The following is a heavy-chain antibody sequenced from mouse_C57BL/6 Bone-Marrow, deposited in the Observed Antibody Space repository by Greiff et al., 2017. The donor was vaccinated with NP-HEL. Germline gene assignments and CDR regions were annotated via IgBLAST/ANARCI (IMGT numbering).Heavy chain of an antibody. J-gene: IGHJ3*01. D-gene: IGHD2-4*01. CDR3: ARENYDSPWCAY. CDR1: GYTFTSYW. Sequence: VQLHQPGAELVRPGSSVKLSCKASGYTFTSYWMHWVKQRPIQGLEWIGNIDPSDSETHYNQKFKDKATLTVDKSSSTAYMQLSSLTSEDSAVYYCARENYDSPWCAYWGQGTLVTVAA. CDR2: IDPSDSET. V-gene: IGHV1-52*01.